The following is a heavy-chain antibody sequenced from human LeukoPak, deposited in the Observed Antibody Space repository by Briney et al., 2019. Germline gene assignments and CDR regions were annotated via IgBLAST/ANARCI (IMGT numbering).Heavy chain of an antibody. CDR3: ARGAIVVVVAPYNWFDP. CDR2: INSDGSST. J-gene: IGHJ5*02. V-gene: IGHV3-74*01. CDR1: GFTFSSYW. D-gene: IGHD2-15*01. Sequence: GGSLRLSCAASGFTFSSYWMHWVRQAPGKGLVWVSRINSDGSSTSYADSVKGRFTISRDNAKNSLYLQMNSLRAEDTAVYYCARGAIVVVVAPYNWFDPWGQGTLVTVSS.